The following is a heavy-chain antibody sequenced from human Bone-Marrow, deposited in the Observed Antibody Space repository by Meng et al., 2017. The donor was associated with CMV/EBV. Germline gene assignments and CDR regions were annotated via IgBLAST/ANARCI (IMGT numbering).Heavy chain of an antibody. CDR2: INSDGSHT. CDR1: GFTFSSYW. CDR3: ARGPLRFLEWSKGQNYYYGMDV. D-gene: IGHD3-3*01. V-gene: IGHV3-74*01. J-gene: IGHJ6*02. Sequence: GESLKISCAASGFTFSSYWMYWVRQAPGKGLVWVSRINSDGSHTSFADSVKGRFTISRDNAKNTLYLQMNSLRAEDTAVYYCARGPLRFLEWSKGQNYYYGMDVWGLGTTVTASS.